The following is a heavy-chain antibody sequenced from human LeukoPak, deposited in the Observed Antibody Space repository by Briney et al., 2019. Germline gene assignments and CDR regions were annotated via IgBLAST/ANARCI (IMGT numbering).Heavy chain of an antibody. Sequence: GESLKISCKGSGYSFTSYWISWLRQMPGKGLEWMGRIDPSDSYTNYSPSFQGDVTISADKSISTAYLQWSSLKASDTAMYYCARQGDCSSTSCSWYFDYWGQGTLVTVSS. CDR2: IDPSDSYT. D-gene: IGHD2-2*01. J-gene: IGHJ4*02. CDR1: GYSFTSYW. CDR3: ARQGDCSSTSCSWYFDY. V-gene: IGHV5-10-1*01.